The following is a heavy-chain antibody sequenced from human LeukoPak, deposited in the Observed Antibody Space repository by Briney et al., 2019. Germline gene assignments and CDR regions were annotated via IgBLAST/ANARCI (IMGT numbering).Heavy chain of an antibody. CDR1: GFTFSSYG. Sequence: PGGSLRLSCAASGFTFSSYGMHWVRQAPGKGLEWVSYISSRSSTLYYADSVKGRFTISRDNAENSLYLHMSSLRAEDTAVYYCATFGVPIFGLVRASGDYWGQGTLVTVSS. CDR3: ATFGVPIFGLVRASGDY. V-gene: IGHV3-48*01. CDR2: ISSRSSTL. D-gene: IGHD3/OR15-3a*01. J-gene: IGHJ4*02.